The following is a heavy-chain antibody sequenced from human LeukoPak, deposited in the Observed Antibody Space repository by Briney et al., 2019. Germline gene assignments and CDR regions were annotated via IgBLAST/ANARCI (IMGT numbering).Heavy chain of an antibody. J-gene: IGHJ4*02. CDR2: IYSGGST. CDR3: ARATASRFDY. D-gene: IGHD4-17*01. Sequence: AGGSLGLFCAASGFTVSSNYMTWVRQAPGKGLEWVSVIYSGGSTYYADSVKGRFTISRDNSKNTLYLQMNSLRAEDTAVYYCARATASRFDYWGQGTLVTVSS. V-gene: IGHV3-53*01. CDR1: GFTVSSNY.